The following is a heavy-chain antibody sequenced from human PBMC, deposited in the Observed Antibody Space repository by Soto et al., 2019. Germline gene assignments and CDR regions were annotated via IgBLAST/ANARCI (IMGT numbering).Heavy chain of an antibody. V-gene: IGHV1-8*01. D-gene: IGHD3-10*02. Sequence: ASVKVSCKASGYTFTSYDINWVRQATGQGLEWMGWMNPNSGNTGYAQKFQGRVTMTRNTSISTAYMELSSLTAEDTAVYYCARDLLPTFATEDYFYYGMDVWGQGTTVTVSS. CDR3: ARDLLPTFATEDYFYYGMDV. CDR1: GYTFTSYD. CDR2: MNPNSGNT. J-gene: IGHJ6*02.